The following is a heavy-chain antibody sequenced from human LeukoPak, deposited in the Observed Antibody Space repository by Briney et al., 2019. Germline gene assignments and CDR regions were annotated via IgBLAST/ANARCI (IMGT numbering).Heavy chain of an antibody. Sequence: ASVKVSCKASGYTFTSYGISWVRQAPGQGLEWMGWISAYNGNTNYAQKLQGRVTVTTDTSTSTAYMELRSLRSDDTAVYYCARDLTRYDYSNSGPVDYWGQGTLVTVSS. CDR3: ARDLTRYDYSNSGPVDY. D-gene: IGHD4-11*01. V-gene: IGHV1-18*01. CDR1: GYTFTSYG. CDR2: ISAYNGNT. J-gene: IGHJ4*02.